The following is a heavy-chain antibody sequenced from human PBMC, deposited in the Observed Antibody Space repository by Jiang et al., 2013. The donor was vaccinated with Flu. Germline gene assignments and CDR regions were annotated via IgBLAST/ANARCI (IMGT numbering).Heavy chain of an antibody. V-gene: IGHV5-51*01. CDR3: ARQAGGGRDYDFYGMDV. Sequence: GIIYPAESDTRYSPSFQGQVTISADKSITTAYLHWSSLKASDTAIYYCARQAGGGRDYDFYGMDVWGKGTTVTVSS. D-gene: IGHD2-15*01. J-gene: IGHJ6*04. CDR2: IYPAESDT.